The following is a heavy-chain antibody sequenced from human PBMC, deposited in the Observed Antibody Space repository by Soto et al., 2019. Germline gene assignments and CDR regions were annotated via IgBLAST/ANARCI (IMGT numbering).Heavy chain of an antibody. CDR2: IYYSGST. V-gene: IGHV4-31*03. Sequence: SETLSLRSTVSGGSSRGGGYYWSWIRQHPGKGLEWIGYIYYSGSTYYNPSLKSRVTISVDTSKNQFSLKLSSVTAADTAVYYCARSVDPWGQGTLVTVSS. CDR1: GGSSRGGGYY. J-gene: IGHJ5*02. CDR3: ARSVDP.